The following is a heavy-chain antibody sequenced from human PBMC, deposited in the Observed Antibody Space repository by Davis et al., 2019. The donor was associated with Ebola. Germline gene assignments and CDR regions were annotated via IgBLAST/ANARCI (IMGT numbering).Heavy chain of an antibody. CDR1: GSTFSSYA. Sequence: PVTVSCKASGSTFSSYAISWVRQAPGQGLEWMGELIPIFGTANYAQKFQGRVTITADESTSTAYMELSSLRSEDTAVYYCARRRIAVADNWFDPWGQGTLVTVSS. D-gene: IGHD6-19*01. CDR3: ARRRIAVADNWFDP. J-gene: IGHJ5*02. V-gene: IGHV1-69*13. CDR2: LIPIFGTA.